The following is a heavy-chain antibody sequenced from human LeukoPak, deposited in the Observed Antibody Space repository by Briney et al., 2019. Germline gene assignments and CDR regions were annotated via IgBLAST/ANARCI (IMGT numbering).Heavy chain of an antibody. V-gene: IGHV4-34*01. CDR3: ARGQHFWSGYYYETYWFDP. J-gene: IGHJ5*02. D-gene: IGHD3-3*02. Sequence: KTSETLSLTCAVYGGSFSGYYWSWIRQPPGKGLEWIGEINHSGSTNYNPSLKSRVTISVDTSKNQFSLKLSSVTAADTAVYYCARGQHFWSGYYYETYWFDPWGQGTLVTVSS. CDR2: INHSGST. CDR1: GGSFSGYY.